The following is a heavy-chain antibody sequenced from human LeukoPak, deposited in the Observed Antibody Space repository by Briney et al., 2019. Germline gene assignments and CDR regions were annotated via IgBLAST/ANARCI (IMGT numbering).Heavy chain of an antibody. Sequence: SVKVSCKASGGTFSSYAISWVRQAPGQGLEWMGRIIPIFGTANYAQKFQGRVTITTDESTSTAYMELSSLRSEDTAVYYCADCSSTSCCYYYYMDVWGKGTTVTVSS. CDR1: GGTFSSYA. V-gene: IGHV1-69*05. J-gene: IGHJ6*03. CDR3: ADCSSTSCCYYYYMDV. CDR2: IIPIFGTA. D-gene: IGHD2-2*01.